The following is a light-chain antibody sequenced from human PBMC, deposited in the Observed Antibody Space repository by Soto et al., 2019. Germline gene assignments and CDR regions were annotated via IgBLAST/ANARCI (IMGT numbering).Light chain of an antibody. CDR1: QSVSSSY. V-gene: IGKV3-20*01. CDR3: HQYGSPPQT. J-gene: IGKJ1*01. CDR2: GAS. Sequence: EIVLTQSPGTLSLSPGERATLSCRASQSVSSSYLAWYQQKPGQAPRLLIYGASSRATGVPDRFSGSGSGTDFTLTISSLEPEDFAVYYCHQYGSPPQTFGQGTEVEIK.